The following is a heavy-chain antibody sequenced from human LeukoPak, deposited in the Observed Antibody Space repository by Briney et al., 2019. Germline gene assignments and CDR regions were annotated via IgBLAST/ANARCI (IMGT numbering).Heavy chain of an antibody. CDR3: ARVPTYDYDSSGYYFDY. Sequence: SQTLSLTCTVSGGSISSGDYYWSWIRQPPGKGLEWVGYIYYSGSTYYNPSLKSRVTISVDTSKNQFSLKLSSVTAADTAVYYCARVPTYDYDSSGYYFDYWGQGTLVTVSS. CDR1: GGSISSGDYY. V-gene: IGHV4-30-4*01. D-gene: IGHD3-22*01. CDR2: IYYSGST. J-gene: IGHJ4*02.